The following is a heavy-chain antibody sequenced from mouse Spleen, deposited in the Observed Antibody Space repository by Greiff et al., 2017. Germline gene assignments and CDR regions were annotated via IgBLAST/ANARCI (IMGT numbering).Heavy chain of an antibody. D-gene: IGHD2-1*01. CDR1: GYTFTSYT. CDR2: INPSSGYT. Sequence: VQLQQSGAELARPGASVKMSCKASGYTFTSYTMHWVKQRPGQGLEWIGYINPSSGYTNYNQKFKDKATLTADKSSSTAYMQLSSLTSEDSAVYYCARSGPIYYGNSWYFDVWGAGTTVTVSS. V-gene: IGHV1-4*01. J-gene: IGHJ1*01. CDR3: ARSGPIYYGNSWYFDV.